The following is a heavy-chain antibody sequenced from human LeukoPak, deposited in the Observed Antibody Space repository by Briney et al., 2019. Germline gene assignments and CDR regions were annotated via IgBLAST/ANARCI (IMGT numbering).Heavy chain of an antibody. CDR1: GFTFSSYA. CDR3: ARLDSPFDY. D-gene: IGHD5-18*01. V-gene: IGHV5-51*01. Sequence: GGSLRLSCAASGFTFSSYAMSWVRQAPGKGLEWMGIIYPGDSDTRYSPSFQGQVTISADKSISTAYLQWSSLKASDTAMYYCARLDSPFDYWGQGTLVTVSS. CDR2: IYPGDSDT. J-gene: IGHJ4*02.